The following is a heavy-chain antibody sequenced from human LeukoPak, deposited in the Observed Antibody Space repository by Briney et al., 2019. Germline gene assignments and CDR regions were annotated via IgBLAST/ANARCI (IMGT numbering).Heavy chain of an antibody. CDR3: VAERVSHPQALDY. Sequence: PGGSLRLTCPASPATAIRYEMNSLCQAPGKGLEWVSYISSSGSTIYYADSVKGRFTISRDNAKNSLYLQMNTLRAEDTAVYYCVAERVSHPQALDYWGQGTLVTVSS. J-gene: IGHJ4*02. V-gene: IGHV3-48*03. CDR2: ISSSGSTI. CDR1: PATAIRYE.